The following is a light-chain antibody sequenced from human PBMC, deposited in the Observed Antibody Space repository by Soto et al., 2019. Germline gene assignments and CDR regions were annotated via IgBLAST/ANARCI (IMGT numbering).Light chain of an antibody. Sequence: QSVLTQPPSASGTPGQRVTISCSGSGSNIGSDTVNWYQQLPGTAPKLLIYSINQRPSGVPDRFSGSKSGTSASLAISGRQSDEEADYYCAAWDDSLNGVVFGGGTKLTVL. CDR2: SIN. J-gene: IGLJ2*01. V-gene: IGLV1-44*01. CDR3: AAWDDSLNGVV. CDR1: GSNIGSDT.